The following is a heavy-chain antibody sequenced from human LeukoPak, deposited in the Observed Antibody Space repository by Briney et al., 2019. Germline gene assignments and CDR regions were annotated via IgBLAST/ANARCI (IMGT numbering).Heavy chain of an antibody. V-gene: IGHV3-48*04. J-gene: IGHJ4*02. CDR3: ARDPVYSSSWTKDY. Sequence: GGSLRLSCAASGFTFSSYNMNWVRQTPGKGLEWVSYISSSGSTIYYADSVKGRFTISRDNAKNSLYLQMNSLRAEDTAVYYCARDPVYSSSWTKDYWGQGTLVTVSS. CDR1: GFTFSSYN. CDR2: ISSSGSTI. D-gene: IGHD6-13*01.